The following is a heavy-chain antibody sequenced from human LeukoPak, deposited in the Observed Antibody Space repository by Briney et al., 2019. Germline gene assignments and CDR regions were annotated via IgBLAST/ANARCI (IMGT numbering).Heavy chain of an antibody. CDR2: IIPVFGTT. CDR3: ARCSPGDSSNFYAVLQY. J-gene: IGHJ4*02. CDR1: GGTFSSYA. V-gene: IGHV1-69*06. D-gene: IGHD3-22*01. Sequence: SVKVSCKASGGTFSSYAVSWVRLTPGQGLEWLGGIIPVFGTTTYAQKFQAKVTMTADKSTSTAYLEISSLTSDDTAVYYCARCSPGDSSNFYAVLQYWGQGTQVTVST.